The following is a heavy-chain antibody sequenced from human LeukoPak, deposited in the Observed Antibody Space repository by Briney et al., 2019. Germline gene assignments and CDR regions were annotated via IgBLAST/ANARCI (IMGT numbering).Heavy chain of an antibody. CDR3: ARTYCSSTSCYLRGDYYYYYGMDV. CDR2: INPNSGGT. J-gene: IGHJ6*02. V-gene: IGHV1-2*02. D-gene: IGHD2-2*01. Sequence: ASVKVSCKASGYTFTGYYMHWVRQAPGQGLEWMGWINPNSGGTNYAQKFQGRVTMTRDTSISTAYMELSRLRSDDTAVYYCARTYCSSTSCYLRGDYYYYYGMDVWGQGTTVTVSS. CDR1: GYTFTGYY.